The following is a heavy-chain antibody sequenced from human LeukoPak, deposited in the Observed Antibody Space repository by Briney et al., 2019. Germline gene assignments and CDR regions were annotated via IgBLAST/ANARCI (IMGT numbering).Heavy chain of an antibody. CDR3: ARGDLDDIVVVPAAVDY. D-gene: IGHD2-2*01. V-gene: IGHV3-30-3*01. J-gene: IGHJ4*02. CDR2: ISYDGSNK. Sequence: GRSLRLSCAASGFTFSSYAMHWVRQAPGKGLEWVAVISYDGSNKYYADSVKGRFTISRDNSKNTLYLQMNSLRAEDTAVYYCARGDLDDIVVVPAAVDYWGQGTLVTVSS. CDR1: GFTFSSYA.